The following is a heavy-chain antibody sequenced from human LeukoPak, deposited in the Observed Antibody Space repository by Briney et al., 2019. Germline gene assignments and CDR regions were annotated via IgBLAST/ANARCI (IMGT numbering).Heavy chain of an antibody. Sequence: GASVKVSCKASGYTFTDYYIHWVRQAPGQGLEWMGWINPNSGGTNYAQKFQGRVTMTRDTSISTAYMELSRLRSDDTAMYYCARLYFYYYYMDVWGKGTTVTVSS. J-gene: IGHJ6*03. V-gene: IGHV1-2*02. CDR1: GYTFTDYY. CDR2: INPNSGGT. CDR3: ARLYFYYYYMDV.